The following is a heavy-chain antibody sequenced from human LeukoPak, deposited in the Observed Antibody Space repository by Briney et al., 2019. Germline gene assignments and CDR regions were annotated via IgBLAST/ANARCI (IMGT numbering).Heavy chain of an antibody. J-gene: IGHJ4*02. Sequence: GASVKVSCKASGYTFTSYGISWVRQAPGQGLEWMGWISAYNGNTNYAQKLQGRVTMTTDTSTSTAYMELRSLRSDDTAVYYCARGKYVWGSHPSLTRVPDFDYWGQGTLVTVSS. CDR3: ARGKYVWGSHPSLTRVPDFDY. D-gene: IGHD3-16*01. CDR2: ISAYNGNT. CDR1: GYTFTSYG. V-gene: IGHV1-18*01.